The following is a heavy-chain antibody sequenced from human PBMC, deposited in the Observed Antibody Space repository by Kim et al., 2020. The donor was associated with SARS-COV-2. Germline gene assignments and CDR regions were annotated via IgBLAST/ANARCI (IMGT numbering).Heavy chain of an antibody. CDR3: ARDLLYYGSGSYVYY. CDR2: ISYDGSNK. Sequence: GGSLRLSCAASGFTFSSYAMHWVRQAPGKGLEWVAVISYDGSNKYYADSVKGRFTISRDNSKNTLYLQMNSLRAEDTAVYYCARDLLYYGSGSYVYYWG. J-gene: IGHJ4*01. CDR1: GFTFSSYA. V-gene: IGHV3-30*04. D-gene: IGHD3-10*01.